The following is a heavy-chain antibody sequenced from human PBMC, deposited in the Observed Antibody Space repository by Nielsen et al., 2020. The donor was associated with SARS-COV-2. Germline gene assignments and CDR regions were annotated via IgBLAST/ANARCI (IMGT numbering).Heavy chain of an antibody. D-gene: IGHD3-3*01. CDR3: AGGADFWSGTQRYYMDV. J-gene: IGHJ6*03. Sequence: GGSLRLSCAASGFTFNIYAMAWVRQAPGQGLVWVSRINPSGSGTAYADSVKGRFAVSRDNAGNTVVLQIHSLRVEDTAVYYCAGGADFWSGTQRYYMDVWGKGTTVTVSS. V-gene: IGHV3-23*05. CDR1: GFTFNIYA. CDR2: INPSGSGT.